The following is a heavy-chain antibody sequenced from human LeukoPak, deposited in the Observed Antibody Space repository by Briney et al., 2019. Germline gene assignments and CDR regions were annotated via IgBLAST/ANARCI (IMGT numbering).Heavy chain of an antibody. CDR3: ARDTDFWSGYYIRYYYYYMDV. Sequence: GGSLRLSCAASGFTFSDYYMSWIRQAPGKGLEGVSYISSSGRTIYYADSVKGRFTISRDNAKNSLYLQMNSLRAEDTAVYYCARDTDFWSGYYIRYYYYYMDVWGKGTTVTVSS. CDR1: GFTFSDYY. V-gene: IGHV3-11*04. D-gene: IGHD3-3*01. J-gene: IGHJ6*03. CDR2: ISSSGRTI.